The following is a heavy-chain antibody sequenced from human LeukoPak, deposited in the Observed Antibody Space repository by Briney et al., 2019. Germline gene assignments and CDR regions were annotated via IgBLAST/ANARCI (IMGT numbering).Heavy chain of an antibody. CDR3: AREEHRLAEAGTSAFDL. CDR2: INRDGGLT. CDR1: GFTFSENW. Sequence: GGSLRLSCVASGFTFSENWMHWVRQAPGKGLAWVSHINRDGGLTNYADSVKGRFTISGDNARNTVYLQMSSLRVEDTAIYFCAREEHRLAEAGTSAFDLGGQGTLVTVSP. D-gene: IGHD6-13*01. V-gene: IGHV3-74*01. J-gene: IGHJ3*01.